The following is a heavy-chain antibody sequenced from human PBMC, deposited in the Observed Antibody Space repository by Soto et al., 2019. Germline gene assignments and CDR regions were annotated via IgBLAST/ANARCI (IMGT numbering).Heavy chain of an antibody. CDR2: IYYSGST. CDR3: ARHLGEQLVVGAFDI. V-gene: IGHV4-39*01. CDR1: GGSISSSSYY. J-gene: IGHJ3*02. D-gene: IGHD6-6*01. Sequence: QLQLQESGPGLVKPSETLSLTCTVSGGSISSSSYYWGWIRQPPGKGLEWIGSIYYSGSTYYNPSLKSRVTISVDTSKNQFSLKLSSVTAADTAVYYCARHLGEQLVVGAFDIWGQGTMVTVSS.